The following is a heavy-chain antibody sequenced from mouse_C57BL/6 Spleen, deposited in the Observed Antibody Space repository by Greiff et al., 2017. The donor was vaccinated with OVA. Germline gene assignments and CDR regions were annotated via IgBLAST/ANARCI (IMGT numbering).Heavy chain of an antibody. D-gene: IGHD1-1*01. CDR2: IHPNSGST. V-gene: IGHV1-64*01. J-gene: IGHJ2*01. Sequence: QVQLQQSGAELVKPGASVKLSCKASGYTFTSYWMHWVKQRPGQGLEWIGMIHPNSGSTNYNEKFKSKATLTVDKSSSTAYMQLSSLTSEDSAVYYGARDDGSTFDYWGQGTTLTVSS. CDR3: ARDDGSTFDY. CDR1: GYTFTSYW.